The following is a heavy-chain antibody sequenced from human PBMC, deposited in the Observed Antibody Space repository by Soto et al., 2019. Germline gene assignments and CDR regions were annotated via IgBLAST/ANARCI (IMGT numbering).Heavy chain of an antibody. CDR2: IKSKTDGGTT. V-gene: IGHV3-15*07. J-gene: IGHJ4*02. Sequence: GGALRLSCAASGFTFSNSWMNWVRQAPGKGLEWVGRIKSKTDGGTTDYAAPVKGRFTISRDDSKNTLYLQMNSLKTEDTAVYYCTTVIAAAGTLDYWGQGTLVTVSS. CDR1: GFTFSNSW. CDR3: TTVIAAAGTLDY. D-gene: IGHD6-13*01.